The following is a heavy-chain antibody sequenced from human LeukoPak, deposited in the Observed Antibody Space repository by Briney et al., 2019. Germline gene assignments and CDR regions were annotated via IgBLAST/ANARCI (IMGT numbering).Heavy chain of an antibody. CDR3: ARGFYGSGSYSIFDY. V-gene: IGHV4-4*07. D-gene: IGHD3-10*01. CDR2: IHTSGST. CDR1: GGSISSYY. Sequence: PSETLSLTCTVSGGSISSYYWSWIRQPAGKGLEWIGRIHTSGSTNYSPSLKSRVTMSVDTSKNQFSLKLSSVTAADTAVYYCARGFYGSGSYSIFDYWGQGTLVTVSS. J-gene: IGHJ4*02.